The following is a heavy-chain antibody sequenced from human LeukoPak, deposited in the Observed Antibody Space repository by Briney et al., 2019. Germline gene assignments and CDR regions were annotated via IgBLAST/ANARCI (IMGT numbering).Heavy chain of an antibody. J-gene: IGHJ4*02. Sequence: GGSLRLSCAASGFIFSSFSVNWVRQAPGKGLEWVSSISASGGLSSIYYADSVKGRFTISRDNAKNSLYLQMNSLGAEDTAVYYCARAKLAVVVITESTNYWGQGTLVTVSS. CDR3: ARAKLAVVVITESTNY. CDR1: GFIFSSFS. CDR2: ISASGGLSSI. D-gene: IGHD3-22*01. V-gene: IGHV3-21*01.